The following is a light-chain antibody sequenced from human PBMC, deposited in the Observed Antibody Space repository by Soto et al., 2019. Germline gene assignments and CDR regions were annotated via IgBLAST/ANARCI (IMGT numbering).Light chain of an antibody. CDR2: SAS. J-gene: IGKJ4*01. Sequence: EIVLTQSPGTLSLSPGERATLSCRASQSVSSSYLACYQQKPGQAPRLLIYSASSRATGIPDRFSGSGSGTDFALTISRLEPEDFAVYYCQQYGSSPPLTFGGGNKVEIK. CDR3: QQYGSSPPLT. CDR1: QSVSSSY. V-gene: IGKV3-20*01.